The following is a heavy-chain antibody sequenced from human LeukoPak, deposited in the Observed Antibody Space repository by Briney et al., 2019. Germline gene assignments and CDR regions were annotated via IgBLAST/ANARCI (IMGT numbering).Heavy chain of an antibody. V-gene: IGHV1-2*02. CDR1: GYTFTDYY. CDR3: ARANFLYCSSSTCLFDY. CDR2: INPNDGDT. D-gene: IGHD2-2*01. Sequence: ASVKVSCKASGYTFTDYYMHWVRQAPGQGFEWMGWINPNDGDTNYTQKFQGRVTMTRDTSISTAHMEVSRLRSDDTAVYYCARANFLYCSSSTCLFDYWGQGTLVTVSS. J-gene: IGHJ4*02.